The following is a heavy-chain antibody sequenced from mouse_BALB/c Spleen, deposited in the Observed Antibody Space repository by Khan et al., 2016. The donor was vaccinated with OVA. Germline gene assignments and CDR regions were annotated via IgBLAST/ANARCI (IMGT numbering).Heavy chain of an antibody. D-gene: IGHD1-1*01. Sequence: EVELVESGGDLVKPGGSLRLSCAASGFTFSTYGMSWVRQPPDKRLEWVATINSDGDYTYYPDTVKGRFTISRYNAENTLYLQMSSLQSEDTAIYYCASHFTGSFAYWGQGTLVTVSA. V-gene: IGHV5-6*01. CDR1: GFTFSTYG. CDR2: INSDGDYT. CDR3: ASHFTGSFAY. J-gene: IGHJ3*01.